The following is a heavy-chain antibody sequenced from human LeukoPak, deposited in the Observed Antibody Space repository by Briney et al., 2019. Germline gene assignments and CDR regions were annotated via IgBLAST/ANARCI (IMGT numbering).Heavy chain of an antibody. CDR3: ATPGYIVATDLTDWFDP. CDR2: MNPNSGNT. CDR1: GYTFTSYD. D-gene: IGHD5-12*01. Sequence: GASVTVSCKASGYTFTSYDINWVRQATGQGLEWMGWMNPNSGNTGYAQKFQGRVTMTRNTSISTAYMELSSLRSEDTAVYYCATPGYIVATDLTDWFDPWGQGTLVTVSS. V-gene: IGHV1-8*01. J-gene: IGHJ5*02.